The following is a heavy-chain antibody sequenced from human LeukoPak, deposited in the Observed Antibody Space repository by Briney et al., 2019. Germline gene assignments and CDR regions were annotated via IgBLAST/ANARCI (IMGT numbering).Heavy chain of an antibody. V-gene: IGHV3-21*01. Sequence: PGGSLRLSCAASGFTFSSYSMNWVRQAPGKGLEWVSSISSSSSYIYYADSVKGRFTISRDNAKNSLYLQMNSLRAEDTAVYYCAREVSFAGDFDYWGKGTLVTVSS. D-gene: IGHD2-2*01. CDR2: ISSSSSYI. J-gene: IGHJ4*02. CDR3: AREVSFAGDFDY. CDR1: GFTFSSYS.